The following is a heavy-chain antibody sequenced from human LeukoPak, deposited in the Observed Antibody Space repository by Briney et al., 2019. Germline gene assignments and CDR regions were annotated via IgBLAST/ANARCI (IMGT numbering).Heavy chain of an antibody. V-gene: IGHV3-66*01. CDR2: IYSGGST. J-gene: IGHJ6*02. CDR1: GFTVSSNY. CDR3: ARDRLRFEDDYYYGMDV. D-gene: IGHD5-12*01. Sequence: GGSLRLSCAASGFTVSSNYMSWVRQAPGKGLEWVSVIYSGGSTYYADSVKGRFTISRDNSKNTLYLQINSLRAEDTAVYYCARDRLRFEDDYYYGMDVWGQGTTVTVSS.